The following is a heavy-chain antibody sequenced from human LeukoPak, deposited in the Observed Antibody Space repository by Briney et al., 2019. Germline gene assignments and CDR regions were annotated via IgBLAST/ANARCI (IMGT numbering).Heavy chain of an antibody. CDR3: AKHPHDYGDYPPANWFDP. CDR2: IRYDGSNK. J-gene: IGHJ5*02. V-gene: IGHV3-30*02. CDR1: GFTFSSYG. D-gene: IGHD4-17*01. Sequence: TGGSLRLSCAASGFTFSSYGMHWVRQAPGKGLEWVAFIRYDGSNKYYADSVKGRFTISRDNSKNTLYLQMNSLRAEDTAVYYCAKHPHDYGDYPPANWFDPWGQGTLVTVSS.